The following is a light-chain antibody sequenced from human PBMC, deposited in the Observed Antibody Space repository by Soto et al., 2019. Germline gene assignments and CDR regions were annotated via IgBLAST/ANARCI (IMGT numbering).Light chain of an antibody. CDR2: GNS. V-gene: IGLV1-40*01. Sequence: QSVLTQPPSVSGAPGQRVTISCTGSSSNIGAGYDVHWYQQLPGTAPKLLIYGNSNRPSGVPDRFSGYKSGTSASLAITGLRADDEADYYCQSYDISLSGWVFGGGTQLTVL. CDR1: SSNIGAGYD. J-gene: IGLJ3*02. CDR3: QSYDISLSGWV.